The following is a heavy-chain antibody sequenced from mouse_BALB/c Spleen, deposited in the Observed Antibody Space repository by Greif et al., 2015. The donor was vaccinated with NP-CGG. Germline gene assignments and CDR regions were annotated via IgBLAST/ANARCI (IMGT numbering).Heavy chain of an antibody. CDR2: ISNGGGST. CDR3: ARRRYDYDAVYY. D-gene: IGHD2-10*02. V-gene: IGHV5-12-2*01. Sequence: EVKLMESGGGLVQPGGSLKLSCAASGFTFSSYTMSWVRQTPEKRLEWVAYISNGGGSTYYPDTVKGRFTISRDKAKNTLYLQRSSLKSEDTVMYYCARRRYDYDAVYYWGQGTSVTVSS. CDR1: GFTFSSYT. J-gene: IGHJ4*01.